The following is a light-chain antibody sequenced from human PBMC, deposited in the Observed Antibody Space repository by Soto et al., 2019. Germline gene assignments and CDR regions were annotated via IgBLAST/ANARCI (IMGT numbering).Light chain of an antibody. J-gene: IGKJ1*01. CDR2: KAS. Sequence: DIQMTQSPATLSGSVGDRVTITCRASQTISSWLAWYQHKPWTAPKLLIYKASTVKSGVPSRFSGSGSGTEFTLTISSLQPDDFEPYYCQPYNSYPEPFGEGTTGDI. V-gene: IGKV1-5*03. CDR3: QPYNSYPEP. CDR1: QTISSW.